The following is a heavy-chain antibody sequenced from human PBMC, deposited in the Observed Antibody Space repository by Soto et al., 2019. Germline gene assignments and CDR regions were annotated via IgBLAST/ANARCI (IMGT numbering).Heavy chain of an antibody. D-gene: IGHD1-26*01. Sequence: EVQLVESGGGLVQPGGSLRLSCVASGFTFSSYTMNWVRQAPGKGLEWVSYISTNSRTIHYADSVKGRFTISRDNAKNSLYLQMNSLRDGDTAVYYCARDFAWAFDYWGQGTLLTVSP. CDR2: ISTNSRTI. CDR3: ARDFAWAFDY. CDR1: GFTFSSYT. J-gene: IGHJ4*02. V-gene: IGHV3-48*02.